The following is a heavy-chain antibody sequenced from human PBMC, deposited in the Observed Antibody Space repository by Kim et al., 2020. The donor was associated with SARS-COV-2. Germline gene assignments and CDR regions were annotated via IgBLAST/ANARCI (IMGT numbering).Heavy chain of an antibody. CDR3: ARHVGGSGSYSPFDY. Sequence: SETLSLTCTVSGGSISSGTYYWGWIRQPPGKGLEWIGSMCYSGSTYYNPSLKSRVTISVDTSKNQISLKLSSVTAADTAVYYCARHVGGSGSYSPFDYWGQGTLVTVSS. J-gene: IGHJ4*02. V-gene: IGHV4-39*01. CDR2: MCYSGST. CDR1: GGSISSGTYY. D-gene: IGHD3-10*01.